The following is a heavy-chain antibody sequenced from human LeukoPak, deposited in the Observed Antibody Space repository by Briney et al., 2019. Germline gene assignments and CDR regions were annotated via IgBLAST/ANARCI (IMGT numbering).Heavy chain of an antibody. Sequence: SGPVLVKPTETLTLTCTVSGFSLSNARMGVSWIRQPPGKALEWLAHIFSNDEKSYSTSLKSRLNISKDTSKSQVVLTMNNMDPVDTATYYCARIYTDYGDYVSDTWGQGTLVTVSS. CDR3: ARIYTDYGDYVSDT. D-gene: IGHD4-17*01. CDR2: IFSNDEK. CDR1: GFSLSNARMG. V-gene: IGHV2-26*01. J-gene: IGHJ5*02.